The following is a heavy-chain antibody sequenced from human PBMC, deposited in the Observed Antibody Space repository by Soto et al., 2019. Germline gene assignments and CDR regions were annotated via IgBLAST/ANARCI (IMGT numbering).Heavy chain of an antibody. Sequence: SETLSLTCTVSGASISSSSYYWGWIRQPPGKGLEWIASIYYSGSTYYNLSLKSPVTISVDTSKSQFSLKLSSVTAADTAVYYCARHYGRGSGSYYSPFDYWGQGTLVTVSS. D-gene: IGHD3-10*01. CDR3: ARHYGRGSGSYYSPFDY. CDR1: GASISSSSYY. CDR2: IYYSGST. J-gene: IGHJ4*02. V-gene: IGHV4-39*01.